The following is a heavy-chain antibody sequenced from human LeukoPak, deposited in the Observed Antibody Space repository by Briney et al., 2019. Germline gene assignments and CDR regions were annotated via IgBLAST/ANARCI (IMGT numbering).Heavy chain of an antibody. CDR3: ASGSGSYYYY. CDR1: GFTFSIYA. CDR2: ISSSSSYI. D-gene: IGHD1-26*01. Sequence: PGGSLRLSCAASGFTFSIYAMNWVRQAPGKGLEWVSSISSSSSYIYYADSVKGRFTISRDNAKNSLYLQMNSLRAEDTAVYYCASGSGSYYYYWGQGALVTVSS. J-gene: IGHJ4*02. V-gene: IGHV3-21*01.